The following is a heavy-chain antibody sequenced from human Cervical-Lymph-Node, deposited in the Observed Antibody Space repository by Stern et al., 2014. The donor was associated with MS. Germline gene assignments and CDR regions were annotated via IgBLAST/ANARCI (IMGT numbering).Heavy chain of an antibody. Sequence: QVQLVQSGAEVKKPGASVKVSCKTSGYTFTSYDIHWVRQATGQGLEWVGWMYPKSDKTAYAQKFQDRITMTWNTSIGTAYMALSSLTSEDTAVYYCARGLTRIVARQGPGFGYWGQGTLVTVSS. CDR2: MYPKSDKT. CDR3: ARGLTRIVARQGPGFGY. V-gene: IGHV1-8*01. CDR1: GYTFTSYD. J-gene: IGHJ4*02. D-gene: IGHD6-6*01.